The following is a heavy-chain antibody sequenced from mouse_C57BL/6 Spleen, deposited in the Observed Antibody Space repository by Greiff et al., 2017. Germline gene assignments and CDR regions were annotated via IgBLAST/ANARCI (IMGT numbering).Heavy chain of an antibody. CDR2: IYPGSGST. CDR1: GYTFTSYW. V-gene: IGHV1-55*01. CDR3: ARWGGNYPYFDY. Sequence: QVQLQQSGAELVKPGASVKMSCKASGYTFTSYWITWVKQRPGQGLEWIGDIYPGSGSTNYNEKFKSKATLTVDTSSSTAYMQLSSLTSEDSAVYYCARWGGNYPYFDYGGQGTTLTVSS. J-gene: IGHJ2*01. D-gene: IGHD2-1*01.